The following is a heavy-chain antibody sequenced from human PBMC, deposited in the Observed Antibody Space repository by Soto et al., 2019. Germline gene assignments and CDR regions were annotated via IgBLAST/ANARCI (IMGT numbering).Heavy chain of an antibody. D-gene: IGHD3-22*01. CDR3: ARDYYYDSSGYQPWYYYYGTDV. CDR1: GFTFVSYA. J-gene: IGHJ6*01. Sequence: VGPPSLSPAASGFTFVSYALRWVRQAPGKGLEWVAVISYDGSNKYYADSVKGRFTISRDNSKNTLYLQMNSLSAEDTAVYYCARDYYYDSSGYQPWYYYYGTDVRGQGSTVT. CDR2: ISYDGSNK. V-gene: IGHV3-30-3*01.